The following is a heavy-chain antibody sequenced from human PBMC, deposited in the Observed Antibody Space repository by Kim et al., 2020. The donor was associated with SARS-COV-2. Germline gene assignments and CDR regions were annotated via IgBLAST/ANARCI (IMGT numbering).Heavy chain of an antibody. Sequence: YADSVKGRFTISRDNSKNTLYLQMNSLRAEDTAVYYCARDEKEVGAPFDYWGQGTLVTVSS. D-gene: IGHD1-26*01. J-gene: IGHJ4*02. V-gene: IGHV3-30*01. CDR3: ARDEKEVGAPFDY.